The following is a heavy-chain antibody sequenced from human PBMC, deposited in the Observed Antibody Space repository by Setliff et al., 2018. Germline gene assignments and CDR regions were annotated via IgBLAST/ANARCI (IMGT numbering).Heavy chain of an antibody. CDR1: GFTFSSYG. V-gene: IGHV3-33*08. CDR2: IWYDGSNK. Sequence: LRLSCAASGFTFSSYGMHWVRQAPGKGLEWVAVIWYDGSNKYYADSVKGRFTISRDNSKNTLYLQMNSLRAEDTAVYYCARRGMSSSWFQGYFDYWGQGTLVTVSS. CDR3: ARRGMSSSWFQGYFDY. J-gene: IGHJ4*02. D-gene: IGHD6-13*01.